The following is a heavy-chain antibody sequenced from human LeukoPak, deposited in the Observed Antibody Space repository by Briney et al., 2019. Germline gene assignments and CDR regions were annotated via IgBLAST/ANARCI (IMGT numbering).Heavy chain of an antibody. D-gene: IGHD6-13*01. CDR1: GFTFSSYA. Sequence: GGALRLSCAASGFTFSSYAMSWVRKAPGKGLEWVSSISGSGGSTHYADSVKSRFTISRDNSKNTLYLQMSSLRAEDTAVYYCAKDPVAATGTGKINWFDPWGQGTLVTVSS. V-gene: IGHV3-23*01. CDR3: AKDPVAATGTGKINWFDP. J-gene: IGHJ5*02. CDR2: ISGSGGST.